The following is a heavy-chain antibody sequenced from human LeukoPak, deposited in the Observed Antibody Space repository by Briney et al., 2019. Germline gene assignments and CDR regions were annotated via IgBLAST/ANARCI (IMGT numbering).Heavy chain of an antibody. Sequence: GESLKISCKISGYRLTSNWVGWVRQVPEKGLEWMGLIYPGYSDAKYSPSFQGQVTFSVDASISTAYLQLSGLRASDTAIYYCVRFALSSSLDHWGQGTLVTVSS. V-gene: IGHV5-51*01. J-gene: IGHJ5*02. CDR2: IYPGYSDA. D-gene: IGHD6-13*01. CDR1: GYRLTSNW. CDR3: VRFALSSSLDH.